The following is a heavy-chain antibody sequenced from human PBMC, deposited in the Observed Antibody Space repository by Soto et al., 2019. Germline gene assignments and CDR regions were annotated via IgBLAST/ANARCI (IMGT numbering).Heavy chain of an antibody. CDR3: ARAMYSSSSEGYNWFDP. V-gene: IGHV4-31*03. CDR1: GGSISSGGYY. Sequence: SETLSLTCTVSGGSISSGGYYWSWIRQPPGKGLEWIGYIYYSGSTYYNPSLKSRVTISVDTSKNQFSLKLSSVTAADTAVYYCARAMYSSSSEGYNWFDPWGQGTLVTVSS. CDR2: IYYSGST. D-gene: IGHD6-6*01. J-gene: IGHJ5*02.